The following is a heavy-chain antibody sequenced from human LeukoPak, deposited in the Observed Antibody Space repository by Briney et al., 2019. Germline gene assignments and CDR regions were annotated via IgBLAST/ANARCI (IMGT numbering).Heavy chain of an antibody. CDR2: ISSSSSYI. V-gene: IGHV3-21*01. CDR3: ARDDIDRTYYDYVWGSYRDDGFDY. J-gene: IGHJ4*02. CDR1: GFTFSSYS. D-gene: IGHD3-16*02. Sequence: GGSLRLSCAASGFTFSSYSMNWVRQAPGKGLEWVSSISSSSSYIYYADSVKGRFTISRDNAKNSLCLQMNSLRAEDTAVYYCARDDIDRTYYDYVWGSYRDDGFDYWGQGTLVTVSS.